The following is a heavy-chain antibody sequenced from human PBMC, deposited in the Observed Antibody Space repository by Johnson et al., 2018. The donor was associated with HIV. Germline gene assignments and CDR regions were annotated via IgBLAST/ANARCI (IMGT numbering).Heavy chain of an antibody. V-gene: IGHV3-11*01. D-gene: IGHD2-8*01. CDR1: GFTFSDYC. Sequence: QVQLVESGGGLVKPGGSLRLSCAASGFTFSDYCMSWIRQAPGKGLEWVSYISSSGSTQCSADSVKGRLTISRENAKNTLYLQMNSLRAADPAVSYCAGGSLTDDGFGAWGQGTLVIVSS. CDR3: AGGSLTDDGFGA. J-gene: IGHJ3*01. CDR2: ISSSGSTQ.